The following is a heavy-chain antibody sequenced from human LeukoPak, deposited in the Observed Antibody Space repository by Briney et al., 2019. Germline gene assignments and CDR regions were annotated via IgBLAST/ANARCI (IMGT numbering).Heavy chain of an antibody. J-gene: IGHJ1*01. Sequence: GGSLRLSCAASGFTFRSYGMHWVRQAPGKGLEYVSAISSNGGRTYYANSVKGRFTISRDNSRNTLYLQMGSLRAEDMAVYYCATYYYDSGGFHFHHWGLGILVTVSS. CDR2: ISSNGGRT. D-gene: IGHD3-22*01. CDR1: GFTFRSYG. CDR3: ATYYYDSGGFHFHH. V-gene: IGHV3-64*01.